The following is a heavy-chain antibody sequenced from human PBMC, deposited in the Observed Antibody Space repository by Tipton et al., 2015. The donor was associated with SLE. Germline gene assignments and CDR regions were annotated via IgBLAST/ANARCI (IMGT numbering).Heavy chain of an antibody. CDR1: GGTFSGYA. CDR3: ARDPGYSSSDAFDI. J-gene: IGHJ3*02. CDR2: IIPIFGTA. V-gene: IGHV1-69*05. D-gene: IGHD6-13*01. Sequence: QSGAEVKKPGSSVKVSCKASGGTFSGYAISWVRQAPGQGLEWMGGIIPIFGTANYAQKFQGRVTITTDESTSTAYMELRSLRSEDTAGYYCARDPGYSSSDAFDIGGQGTMVTVSS.